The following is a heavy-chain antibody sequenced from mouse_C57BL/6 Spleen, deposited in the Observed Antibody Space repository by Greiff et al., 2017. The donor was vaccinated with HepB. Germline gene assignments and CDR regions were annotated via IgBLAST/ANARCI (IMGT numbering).Heavy chain of an antibody. Sequence: QVQLQQPGAELVKPGASVKLSCKASGYTFTSYWMHWVKQRPGQGLEWIGMIHPNSGSTNYNEKFKSKATLTVDKSSSTAYMQLSSLTSEDSAVYYCYYYGSSYEGDYFDYWGQGTTLTVSS. V-gene: IGHV1-64*01. D-gene: IGHD1-1*01. CDR1: GYTFTSYW. J-gene: IGHJ2*01. CDR2: IHPNSGST. CDR3: YYYGSSYEGDYFDY.